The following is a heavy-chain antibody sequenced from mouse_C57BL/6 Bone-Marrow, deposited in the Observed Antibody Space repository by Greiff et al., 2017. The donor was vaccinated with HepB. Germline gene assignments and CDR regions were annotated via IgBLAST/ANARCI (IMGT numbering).Heavy chain of an antibody. CDR3: ARYGLGAWFAY. J-gene: IGHJ3*01. CDR2: INPNNGGT. Sequence: DVKLQESGPELVKPGASVKIPCKASGYTFTDYNMDWVKQSHGKSLEWIGDINPNNGGTIYNQKFKGKATLTVDKSSSTAYMELRSLTSEDTAVYYCARYGLGAWFAYWGQGTLVTVSA. D-gene: IGHD1-1*01. CDR1: GYTFTDYN. V-gene: IGHV1-18*01.